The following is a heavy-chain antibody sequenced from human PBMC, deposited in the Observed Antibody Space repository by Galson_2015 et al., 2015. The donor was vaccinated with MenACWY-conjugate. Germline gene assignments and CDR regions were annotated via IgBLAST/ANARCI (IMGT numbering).Heavy chain of an antibody. CDR3: ARGGGYSYGHIDY. V-gene: IGHV3-74*01. CDR2: ITWDGSTT. CDR1: GFTLTSYW. J-gene: IGHJ4*02. Sequence: SLRLSCAASGFTLTSYWMHWVRHAPGKGLVWVSHITWDGSTTSHADSVKGRFSISRDNAKNTLYLQMNSLTAEDTAVYYCARGGGYSYGHIDYWGQGALVTVSS. D-gene: IGHD5-18*01.